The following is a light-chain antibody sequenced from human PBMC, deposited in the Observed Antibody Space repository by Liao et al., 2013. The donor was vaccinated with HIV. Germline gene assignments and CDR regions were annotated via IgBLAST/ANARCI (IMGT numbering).Light chain of an antibody. CDR2: YHS. Sequence: SYELTQPPSVSVSPGQTASITCSGDKLGDKYACWYQQKPGQSPVLVIYYHSDRPSGIPERFSGSNSGNTATLTISRVEAGDEADYYCQVWDSRSDHLVVFGGGTKLTVL. V-gene: IGLV3-1*01. CDR3: QVWDSRSDHLVV. J-gene: IGLJ2*01. CDR1: KLGDKY.